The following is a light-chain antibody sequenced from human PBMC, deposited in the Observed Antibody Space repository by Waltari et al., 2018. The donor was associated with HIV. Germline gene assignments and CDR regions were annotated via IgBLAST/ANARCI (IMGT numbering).Light chain of an antibody. Sequence: QSVLTQPPSASGTPGQRVTISCSGSSSNIGSNYVYWYQQLPGTAPKLLIYRNNQRPSAVPDRFSGSKSGTSASLAISGLRSEDEADYYCAAWDDSLSGLHWVFGGGTKLTVL. J-gene: IGLJ3*02. CDR3: AAWDDSLSGLHWV. CDR2: RNN. CDR1: SSNIGSNY. V-gene: IGLV1-47*01.